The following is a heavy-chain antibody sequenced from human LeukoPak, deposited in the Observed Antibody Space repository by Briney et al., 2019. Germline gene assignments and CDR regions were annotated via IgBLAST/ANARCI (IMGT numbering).Heavy chain of an antibody. CDR2: ILNDGSQE. CDR3: ARDDALGDNALDI. Sequence: GGSLRLSCAASGFTFSSYGMNWVRQAPGKGLEWVAVILNDGSQEKYADSVKGRFTISRDNSKNTLFLQMNSLRAEDTAVYYCARDDALGDNALDIWGQGKMVTVSS. V-gene: IGHV3-33*01. D-gene: IGHD3-16*01. J-gene: IGHJ3*02. CDR1: GFTFSSYG.